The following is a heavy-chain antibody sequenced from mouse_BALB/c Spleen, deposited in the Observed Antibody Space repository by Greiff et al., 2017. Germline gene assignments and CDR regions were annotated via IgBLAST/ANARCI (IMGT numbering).Heavy chain of an antibody. J-gene: IGHJ4*01. Sequence: EVKLQESGPGLVKPSQSLSLTCTVTGYSITSDYAWNWIRQVPGNKLEWMGYISYSGSTSYNPSLKSRISITRDTSKNQFFLQLNSVTTEDTATYYCARWRDIYAMDYWGQGTSVTVPS. CDR1: GYSITSDYA. D-gene: IGHD3-3*01. V-gene: IGHV3-2*02. CDR3: ARWRDIYAMDY. CDR2: ISYSGST.